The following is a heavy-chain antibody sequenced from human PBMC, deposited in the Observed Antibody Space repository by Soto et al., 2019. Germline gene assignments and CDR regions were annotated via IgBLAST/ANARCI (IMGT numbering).Heavy chain of an antibody. CDR3: ARDLGQQLFDF. V-gene: IGHV1-18*01. D-gene: IGHD6-13*01. CDR1: GYTFTSYG. CDR2: ISAYNGNK. Sequence: ASVKVSCKASGYTFTSYGISWVRQAPGQGLEWMGWISAYNGNKKYAQKLQGRVSMTTDTSTSTAYMELRSLRSDDTAVYYCARDLGQQLFDFWGQGSLVTVSS. J-gene: IGHJ5*01.